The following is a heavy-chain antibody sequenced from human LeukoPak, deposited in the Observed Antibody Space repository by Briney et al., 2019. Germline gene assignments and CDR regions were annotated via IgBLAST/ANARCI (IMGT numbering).Heavy chain of an antibody. D-gene: IGHD6-13*01. Sequence: HAGGSLRLSCVASGFSFSTYSMSWVRQTPEKGLEWVSVISDNGDITKYADSVRGRFTMSRDNSKNTLFLQMNTLRAEDTAVYYCAKGGGPGIAASFDYWGQGTLVTVSS. CDR3: AKGGGPGIAASFDY. CDR1: GFSFSTYS. CDR2: ISDNGDIT. V-gene: IGHV3-23*01. J-gene: IGHJ4*02.